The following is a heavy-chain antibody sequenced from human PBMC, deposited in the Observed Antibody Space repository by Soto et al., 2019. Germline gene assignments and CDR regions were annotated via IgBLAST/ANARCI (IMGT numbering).Heavy chain of an antibody. Sequence: GASVNVSCKASGGTFSSYAISWVRQAPGQGLEWMGGIIPIFGTANYAQKFQGRVTITADESTSTAYMELSSLRSEDTAVYYCARVVAAAGTLDYWGQGTMVTVSS. V-gene: IGHV1-69*13. CDR1: GGTFSSYA. CDR3: ARVVAAAGTLDY. D-gene: IGHD6-13*01. CDR2: IIPIFGTA. J-gene: IGHJ4*02.